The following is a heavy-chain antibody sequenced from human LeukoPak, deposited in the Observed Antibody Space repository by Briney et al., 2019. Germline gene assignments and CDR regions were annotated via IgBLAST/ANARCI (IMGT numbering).Heavy chain of an antibody. J-gene: IGHJ4*02. Sequence: SETLSLTCAVYGGSFSGYYWSWIRQPPGEGLEWIGEINHSGSTNYNPSLKSRVTISVDTSKNQFSLKLSSVTAADTAVYYCARGPRHTAMATGYDYWGQGTLVTVSS. CDR1: GGSFSGYY. CDR2: INHSGST. V-gene: IGHV4-34*01. CDR3: ARGPRHTAMATGYDY. D-gene: IGHD5-18*01.